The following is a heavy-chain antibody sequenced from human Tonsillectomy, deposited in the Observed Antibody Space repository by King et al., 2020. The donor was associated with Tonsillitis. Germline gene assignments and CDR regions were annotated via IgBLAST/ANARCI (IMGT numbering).Heavy chain of an antibody. CDR3: ARSDYSKDAFDI. V-gene: IGHV3-74*01. CDR1: GFTFSSYW. CDR2: INSDGSSK. D-gene: IGHD4-11*01. J-gene: IGHJ3*02. Sequence: VQLVESGGGLVQPGGSLRLSCAASGFTFSSYWMHWVRQAPGKGLVWVSRINSDGSSKSYSDSVKGRFTISGDNAKNTLYRQMNSLRAEDTAVYYCARSDYSKDAFDIWGQGTMVTVSS.